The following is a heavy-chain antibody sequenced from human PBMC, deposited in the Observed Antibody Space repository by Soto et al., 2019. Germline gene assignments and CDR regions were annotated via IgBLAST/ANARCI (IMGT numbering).Heavy chain of an antibody. J-gene: IGHJ4*02. CDR3: ARAPLRFLEWLLDLDY. D-gene: IGHD3-3*01. V-gene: IGHV3-30-3*01. Sequence: GGSLRLSCAASGFTFSSYAMHWVRQAPGKGLEWVAVISYDGSNKYYADSVKGRFTISRDNSKNTLYLQMNSLRAEDTAVYYCARAPLRFLEWLLDLDYWGQGTLATVSS. CDR2: ISYDGSNK. CDR1: GFTFSSYA.